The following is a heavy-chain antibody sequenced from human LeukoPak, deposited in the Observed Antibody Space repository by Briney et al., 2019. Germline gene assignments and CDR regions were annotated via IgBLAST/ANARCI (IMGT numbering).Heavy chain of an antibody. CDR1: GFTFSSYA. CDR3: AKGWFVQYVPPVV. CDR2: ISGSGGNT. J-gene: IGHJ3*01. D-gene: IGHD3-10*01. V-gene: IGHV3-23*01. Sequence: QPGGSLRLSCAASGFTFSSYAMSWVRQAPGKGLEWVSAISGSGGNTYYADSVKGRFTISRDNSKNTLYLQMNSLRAEDTAVYYCAKGWFVQYVPPVVWGQGTMVTVSS.